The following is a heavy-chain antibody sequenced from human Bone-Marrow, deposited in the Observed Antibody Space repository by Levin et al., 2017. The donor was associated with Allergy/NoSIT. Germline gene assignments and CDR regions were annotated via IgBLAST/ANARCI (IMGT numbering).Heavy chain of an antibody. CDR3: ARRGKDSYYYYMDV. CDR1: GYRFTSYW. D-gene: IGHD4-23*01. J-gene: IGHJ6*03. Sequence: GSLRLSCQGSGYRFTSYWIGWVRQMPGKGLEWVGIIQPSESDTRYSPSFQGQVTISADKSISTAYLQWSSLKASDTAIYYCARRGKDSYYYYMDVWGKGTTVIVSS. V-gene: IGHV5-51*01. CDR2: IQPSESDT.